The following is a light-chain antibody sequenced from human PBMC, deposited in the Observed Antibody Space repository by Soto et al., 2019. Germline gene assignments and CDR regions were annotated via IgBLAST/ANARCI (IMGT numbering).Light chain of an antibody. J-gene: IGLJ1*01. CDR1: AGPVTNDHY. CDR2: STS. CDR3: LLYFRGAQF. V-gene: IGLV7-43*01. Sequence: QTVVTQEPSLTVSPGGTVTLTCTSSAGPVTNDHYPNWFQQKPGQTPRTLIFSTSNKHSWTPARFSGSLLGGKAALTLSDVQPEDEADYYCLLYFRGAQFFGTGTKLTVL.